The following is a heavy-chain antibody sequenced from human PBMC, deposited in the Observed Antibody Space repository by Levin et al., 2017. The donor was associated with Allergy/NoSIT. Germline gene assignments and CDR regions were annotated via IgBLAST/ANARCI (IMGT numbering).Heavy chain of an antibody. CDR2: IYSGGST. J-gene: IGHJ6*02. Sequence: GESLKISCAASGFTVSSNYMSWVRQAPGKGLEWVSVIYSGGSTYYADSVKGRFTISRDNSKNTLYLQMNSLRAEDTAVYYCARDFGGITGTYYGMDVWGQGTTVTVSS. D-gene: IGHD1-20*01. CDR1: GFTVSSNY. V-gene: IGHV3-53*01. CDR3: ARDFGGITGTYYGMDV.